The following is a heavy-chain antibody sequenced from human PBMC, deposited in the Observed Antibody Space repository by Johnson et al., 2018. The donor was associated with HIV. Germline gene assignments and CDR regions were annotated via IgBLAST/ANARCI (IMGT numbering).Heavy chain of an antibody. V-gene: IGHV3-7*03. D-gene: IGHD1-26*01. Sequence: VQLVESGGGVVQPGGSLRLSCAASGFTFNNYGMHWVRQSPGKGLEWVANIKQDGSEKYYVDSVKGRFTISRDNAKNSLYLQMNSLRAEDTAVYYCARVGATAAFDIWGQGTMVTVSS. CDR1: GFTFNNYG. J-gene: IGHJ3*02. CDR3: ARVGATAAFDI. CDR2: IKQDGSEK.